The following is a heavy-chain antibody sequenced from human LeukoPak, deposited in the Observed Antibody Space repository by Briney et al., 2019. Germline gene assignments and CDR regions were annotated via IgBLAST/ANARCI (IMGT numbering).Heavy chain of an antibody. Sequence: GGSLRLSCAASGFTFSSFWMNWVRQAPGKGLEWVSGISANGGSTYYADSVKGRFTISRDNSKNTLYLQMNSLRAEDTAVYYCAGSPRVAGDDYWGQGTLVTVSS. D-gene: IGHD6-19*01. CDR3: AGSPRVAGDDY. V-gene: IGHV3-23*01. CDR2: ISANGGST. CDR1: GFTFSSFW. J-gene: IGHJ4*02.